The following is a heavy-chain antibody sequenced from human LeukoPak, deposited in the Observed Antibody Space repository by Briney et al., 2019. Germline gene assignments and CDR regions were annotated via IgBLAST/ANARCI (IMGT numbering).Heavy chain of an antibody. D-gene: IGHD6-13*01. V-gene: IGHV3-23*01. Sequence: PGGSLRLSCAAPGFTFSNYAMSWVRQAPGRGLEWVSSINGSGGGTYYADSVKGRFTTSRDNSKNTLYLQMNSLRVEDTAVYFCAKARYNSSWYGSDYWGQGTLVTVSS. CDR3: AKARYNSSWYGSDY. CDR2: INGSGGGT. J-gene: IGHJ4*02. CDR1: GFTFSNYA.